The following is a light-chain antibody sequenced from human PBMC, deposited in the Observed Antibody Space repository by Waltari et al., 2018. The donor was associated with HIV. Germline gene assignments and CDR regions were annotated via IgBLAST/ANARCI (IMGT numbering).Light chain of an antibody. V-gene: IGKV3-20*01. CDR1: QSVPNNY. J-gene: IGKJ1*01. CDR2: GAS. Sequence: FVLTQSPGTLSLSPGDRATISCRASQSVPNNYLAWYQKKVGQAPRLRIYGASTRATGIPSRFSGSGSGADFTLTINSLEPEDFAVYYCQHYGTSLHWTFGQGTKVEIK. CDR3: QHYGTSLHWT.